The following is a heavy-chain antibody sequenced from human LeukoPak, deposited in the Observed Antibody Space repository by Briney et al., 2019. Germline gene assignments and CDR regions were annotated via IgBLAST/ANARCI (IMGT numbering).Heavy chain of an antibody. CDR2: ISTTMTTI. CDR1: GFTFSTYA. D-gene: IGHD3-9*01. J-gene: IGHJ4*02. CDR3: ARDFSYFRIHFDY. Sequence: GVSLRLPCAASGFTFSTYAMTWVRQAPGKGLEWLSYISTTMTTIYYADSGKGRFTVSRDNAKNSLYLQMDSLRAEDTAVYYCARDFSYFRIHFDYWGQGTLVTVSS. V-gene: IGHV3-48*01.